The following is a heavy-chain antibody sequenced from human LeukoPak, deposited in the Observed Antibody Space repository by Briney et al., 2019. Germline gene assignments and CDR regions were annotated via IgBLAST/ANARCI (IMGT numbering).Heavy chain of an antibody. CDR1: GGTFGSYA. CDR2: IIPIFRTA. D-gene: IGHD3-22*01. Sequence: SVKVSCKASGGTFGSYAVSWVRQAPGQGLEWVGGIIPIFRTANYAQKFLGRVTITADESTSTAYMELSNLRSEDTAVYFCARGHHYYNTRGYYFNDAFDMWGQGTMVTVSS. J-gene: IGHJ3*02. CDR3: ARGHHYYNTRGYYFNDAFDM. V-gene: IGHV1-69*13.